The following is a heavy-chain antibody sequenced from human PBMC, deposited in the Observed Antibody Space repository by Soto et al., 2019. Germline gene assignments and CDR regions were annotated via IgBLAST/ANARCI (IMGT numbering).Heavy chain of an antibody. J-gene: IGHJ4*02. V-gene: IGHV4-34*01. CDR3: ARSPPSSYYGGSGTFDY. CDR1: GGSCSGYY. CDR2: INHSGST. D-gene: IGHD3-10*01. Sequence: SETLSLTCAVYGGSCSGYYWSWIRQAPGKGLEWIGEINHSGSTNYNPSLKSRVTISVDTSKNQFSLKLSSVTAADTAVYYCARSPPSSYYGGSGTFDYWGQGTLVTVSS.